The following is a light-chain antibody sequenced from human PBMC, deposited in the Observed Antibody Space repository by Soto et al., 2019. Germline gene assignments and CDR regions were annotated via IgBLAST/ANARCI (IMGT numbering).Light chain of an antibody. J-gene: IGLJ1*01. V-gene: IGLV2-14*03. CDR3: SSYTTSNTRQIV. CDR1: SSEVGGYNY. CDR2: DVS. Sequence: SSPAQPASLSWAPGQSITISCTGTSSEVGGYNYVSWYQHHPGKAPKLMIFDVSNRPSGVSNRFSGSKSGNTASLTISGLQPEDEADYYCSSYTTSNTRQIVFGTGTKVTVL.